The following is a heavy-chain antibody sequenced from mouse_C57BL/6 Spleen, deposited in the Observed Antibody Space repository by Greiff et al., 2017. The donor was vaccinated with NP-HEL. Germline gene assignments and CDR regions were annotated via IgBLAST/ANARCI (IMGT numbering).Heavy chain of an antibody. J-gene: IGHJ4*01. D-gene: IGHD1-1*01. CDR3: ARWTTVVAHYAMDY. CDR2: IDPSDSYT. V-gene: IGHV1-69*01. CDR1: GYTFTSYW. Sequence: VQLQQPGAELVMPGASVKLSCKASGYTFTSYWMHWVKQRPGQGLEWIGEIDPSDSYTNYNQKFKGKSTLTVDKSSSTAYMQLSSLTSEYSAVYYCARWTTVVAHYAMDYWGQGTSVTVSS.